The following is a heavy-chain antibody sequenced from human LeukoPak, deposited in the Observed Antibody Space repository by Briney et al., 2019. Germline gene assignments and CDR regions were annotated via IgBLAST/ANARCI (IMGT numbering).Heavy chain of an antibody. J-gene: IGHJ4*02. Sequence: SETLSLTCTVSGGSISSGSYYWSWIRQPAGKGLEWIGRIYTSGSTNYNPSLKSRVTISVDTSKNQFSLKLSSVTAADTAVYYCAREVLYSSSWQLPKIDYWGQGTLVTVSS. V-gene: IGHV4-61*02. CDR3: AREVLYSSSWQLPKIDY. D-gene: IGHD6-13*01. CDR1: GGSISSGSYY. CDR2: IYTSGST.